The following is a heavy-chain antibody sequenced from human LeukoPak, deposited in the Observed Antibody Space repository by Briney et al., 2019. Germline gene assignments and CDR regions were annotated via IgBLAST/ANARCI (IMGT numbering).Heavy chain of an antibody. Sequence: GGSLRLSWAASGFTFSNYWMTWGPPAPGKGLERVGAIYPDDSDTRYSPSFQGQVAIPADRSIRTAYLKWNSLKASDSGMYYCARQRGASGTVNWFDPWGQGTLVTVSS. CDR1: GFTFSNYW. J-gene: IGHJ5*02. D-gene: IGHD3-10*01. CDR2: IYPDDSDT. V-gene: IGHV5-51*01. CDR3: ARQRGASGTVNWFDP.